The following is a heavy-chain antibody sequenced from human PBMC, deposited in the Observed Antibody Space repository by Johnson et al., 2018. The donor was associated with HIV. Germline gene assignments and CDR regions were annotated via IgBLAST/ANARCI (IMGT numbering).Heavy chain of an antibody. Sequence: VQLVESGGGLVQPGGSLRLSCAASGFTFSAYWMHWVRQAPGQGLVWVAVISYDGSDKYYADSVKGRFTISRDSSKNTLYLQMNSLRAEDTAVYYCARGGSDAFDIWGQGTMVTVSS. CDR2: ISYDGSDK. V-gene: IGHV3-30*03. D-gene: IGHD3-16*01. CDR1: GFTFSAYW. CDR3: ARGGSDAFDI. J-gene: IGHJ3*02.